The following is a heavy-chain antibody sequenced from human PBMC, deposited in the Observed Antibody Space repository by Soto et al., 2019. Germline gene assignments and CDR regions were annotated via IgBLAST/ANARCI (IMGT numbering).Heavy chain of an antibody. CDR3: ARDPYAYCGGDCYTFDY. V-gene: IGHV3-11*05. CDR2: ISSSSSYT. Sequence: QVQLVESGGGLVKPGGSLRLSCAASGFTFSDYYMSWIRQAPGKGLEWVSYISSSSSYTNYADSVKGRFTISRDNAKNSLYLQMNSLRAEDTAVYYCARDPYAYCGGDCYTFDYWGQGTLVTVSS. CDR1: GFTFSDYY. J-gene: IGHJ4*02. D-gene: IGHD2-21*02.